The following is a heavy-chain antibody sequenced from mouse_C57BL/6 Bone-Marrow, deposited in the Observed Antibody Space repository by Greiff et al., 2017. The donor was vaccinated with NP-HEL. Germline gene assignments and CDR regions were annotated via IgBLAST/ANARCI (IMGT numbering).Heavy chain of an antibody. Sequence: VQLQESGAELVRPGTSVKMSCKASGYTFTNYWIGWAKQRPGHGLEWIGDIYPGGGYTNYNEKFKGKATLTADKSSSTAYMQFSSLTSEDSAIYYCARRGTYYYGRSSFAYWGQGTLVTVSA. J-gene: IGHJ3*01. CDR2: IYPGGGYT. CDR1: GYTFTNYW. CDR3: ARRGTYYYGRSSFAY. D-gene: IGHD1-1*01. V-gene: IGHV1-63*01.